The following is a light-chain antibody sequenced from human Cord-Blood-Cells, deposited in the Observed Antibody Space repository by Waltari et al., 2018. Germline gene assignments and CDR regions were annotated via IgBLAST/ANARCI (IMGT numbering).Light chain of an antibody. CDR1: STTLGGYNY. Sequence: SALTQPPSVSAPPGQSLTISLPGTSTTLGGYNYFSWYQQHPGKAPKLMIYDVSNRPSGVSNRFSGSKSGNTASLTISGLQAEDEADYYCSSYTSSSTYVFGTGTKVTVL. CDR3: SSYTSSSTYV. J-gene: IGLJ1*01. V-gene: IGLV2-14*01. CDR2: DVS.